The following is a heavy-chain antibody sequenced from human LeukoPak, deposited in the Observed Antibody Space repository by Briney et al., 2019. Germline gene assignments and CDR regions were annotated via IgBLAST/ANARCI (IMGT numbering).Heavy chain of an antibody. CDR1: GFTFSSYA. Sequence: GGSLRLSCAASGFTFSSYAIHWIRQAPGKGLEWVAVISYDENNKYYADSVKGRFTISRDNSKNSLYLQMNSLRGEDTAVYYCTRDSGYNAFDIWGQGTMVTVSS. V-gene: IGHV3-30-3*01. D-gene: IGHD5-12*01. J-gene: IGHJ3*02. CDR2: ISYDENNK. CDR3: TRDSGYNAFDI.